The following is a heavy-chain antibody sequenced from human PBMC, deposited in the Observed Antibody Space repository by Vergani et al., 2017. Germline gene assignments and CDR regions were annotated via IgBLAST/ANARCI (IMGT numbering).Heavy chain of an antibody. CDR1: GFTFDDYA. Sequence: EVQLVESGGGLVQPGRSLRLSCAASGFTFDDYAMHWVRQAPGKGLEWVSGISWNSGSIGYADSVKGRFTISRDNAKNSLYLQMHSLRAEDTALYYCAKGLWGVTTGRDAFDIWGQGTMVTVSS. J-gene: IGHJ3*02. V-gene: IGHV3-9*01. CDR3: AKGLWGVTTGRDAFDI. CDR2: ISWNSGSI. D-gene: IGHD4-17*01.